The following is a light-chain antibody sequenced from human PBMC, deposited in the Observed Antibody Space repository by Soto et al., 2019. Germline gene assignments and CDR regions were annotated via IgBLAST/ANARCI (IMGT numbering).Light chain of an antibody. CDR3: QQYADSPLT. CDR2: GAS. V-gene: IGKV3-20*01. J-gene: IGKJ4*01. CDR1: EPVRNTY. Sequence: EIVLTQSPDTLSLSPGERATLSCRTSEPVRNTYVAWYQQQPGQAPRLLIYGASSRAIGIPDRLSGSGSGTDFTLTISRLEPEDFALYFCQQYADSPLTFGGGTKV.